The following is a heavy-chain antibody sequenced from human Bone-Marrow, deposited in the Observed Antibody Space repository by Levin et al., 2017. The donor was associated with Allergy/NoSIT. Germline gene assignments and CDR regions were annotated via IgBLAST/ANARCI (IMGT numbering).Heavy chain of an antibody. CDR1: GFTFDDYA. Sequence: GGSLRLSCAASGFTFDDYAMHWVRQAPGKGLEWVSGISWNSRDIGYADSVKGRFTISRDNAKDSVFLQMNSLRAEDTALYYCAKDGWIGDTYGPNYFDYWGQGTLVTVSS. CDR2: ISWNSRDI. J-gene: IGHJ4*02. D-gene: IGHD4/OR15-4a*01. CDR3: AKDGWIGDTYGPNYFDY. V-gene: IGHV3-9*01.